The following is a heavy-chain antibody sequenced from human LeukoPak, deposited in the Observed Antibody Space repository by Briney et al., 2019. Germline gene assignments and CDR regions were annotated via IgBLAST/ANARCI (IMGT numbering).Heavy chain of an antibody. CDR1: GGSISSGSYW. J-gene: IGHJ6*02. V-gene: IGHV4-31*03. CDR2: HYYSGNT. D-gene: IGHD2-8*01. CDR3: ARGHRTSSAYHCNAMDV. Sequence: PSETLSLTRTVSGGSISSGSYWWSWIRQHPERGLEWIGYHYYSGNTYYNPSLKSRASISVDTSKNQLSLTLTSVTAADTAVYYCARGHRTSSAYHCNAMDVWGQGTTVTVSS.